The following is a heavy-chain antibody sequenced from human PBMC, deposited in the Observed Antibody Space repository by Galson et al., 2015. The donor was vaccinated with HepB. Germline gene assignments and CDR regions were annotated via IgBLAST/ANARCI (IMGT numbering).Heavy chain of an antibody. CDR2: ISSSSSTI. J-gene: IGHJ2*01. Sequence: SLRLSCAASGFTFSSYSMNWVRQAPGKGLEWVSYISSSSSTIYYADSVKGRFTISRDNAKNSLYLQMNSLRAEYTAVYYCAREGPQPYWYFDLWGRGTLVTVSS. V-gene: IGHV3-48*01. D-gene: IGHD2-2*01. CDR3: AREGPQPYWYFDL. CDR1: GFTFSSYS.